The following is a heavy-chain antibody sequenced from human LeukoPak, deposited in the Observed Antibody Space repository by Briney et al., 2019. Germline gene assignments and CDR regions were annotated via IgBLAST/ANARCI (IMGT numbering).Heavy chain of an antibody. V-gene: IGHV6-1*01. CDR1: GDSVSSKSAA. J-gene: IGHJ4*02. CDR2: TYYRSKWYN. CDR3: ARGLWPIFYYYGSGSYFDL. Sequence: SQTLSLTCVISGDSVSSKSAAWNWIRQSPSRGLEWLGRTYYRSKWYNEYAVSVKSRIIINPDTSKNQFSLQLNSVTAADTAVYYCARGLWPIFYYYGSGSYFDLWGQGSLVSVFS. D-gene: IGHD3-10*01.